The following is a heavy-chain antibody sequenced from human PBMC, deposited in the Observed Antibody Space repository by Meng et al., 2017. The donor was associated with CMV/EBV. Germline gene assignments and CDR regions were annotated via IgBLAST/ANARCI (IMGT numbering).Heavy chain of an antibody. CDR1: GFTFSSYA. J-gene: IGHJ6*02. CDR2: ISGSGGST. D-gene: IGHD2-15*01. Sequence: GGSLRLSCAASGFTFSSYAMSWVRQAPGKGLEWVSAISGSGGSTYYADSVKGRFTISRDNSKNTLFLQMNSLRAEDTALYYCAKDRGRCSGGSCYYYYYYYGMDVWGQGTTVTVSS. V-gene: IGHV3-23*01. CDR3: AKDRGRCSGGSCYYYYYYYGMDV.